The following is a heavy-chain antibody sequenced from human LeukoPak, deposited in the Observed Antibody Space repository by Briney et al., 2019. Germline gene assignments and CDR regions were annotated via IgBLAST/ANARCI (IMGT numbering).Heavy chain of an antibody. J-gene: IGHJ5*02. V-gene: IGHV1-69*01. CDR1: GRTFSSYA. D-gene: IGHD6-13*01. CDR2: IIPIFGTA. CDR3: ARSAGTGYNWFDP. Sequence: SVKVSCKASGRTFSSYAISWVRQAAGQGLEWMGGIIPIFGTANYAQKFQGRVTITADESTSTAYMELSSLRSEDTAVYYCARSAGTGYNWFDPWGQGTLVTVSS.